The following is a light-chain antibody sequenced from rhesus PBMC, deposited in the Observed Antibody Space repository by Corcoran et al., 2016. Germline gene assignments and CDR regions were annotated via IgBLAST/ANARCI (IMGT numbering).Light chain of an antibody. CDR3: QQQQSHPLT. Sequence: DIQMTQSPSSLSASVGDRVTITCRASQTISSYLAWYQQKPGKVPKVLIYAASSLESGVPSRFSGSGSGTEFTLTISSLQPEDFATYYCQQQQSHPLTFGGGTKVEIK. CDR2: AAS. J-gene: IGKJ4*01. V-gene: IGKV1-44*02. CDR1: QTISSY.